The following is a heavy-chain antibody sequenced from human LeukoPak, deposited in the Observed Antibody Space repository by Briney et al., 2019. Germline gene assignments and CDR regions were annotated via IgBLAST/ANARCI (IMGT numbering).Heavy chain of an antibody. V-gene: IGHV3-73*01. J-gene: IGHJ4*02. D-gene: IGHD5-18*01. CDR2: IRSKANSYAT. CDR3: TRPGVDTAIG. CDR1: GFTFSGSA. Sequence: GGSPKLSCAASGFTFSGSAMHWVRQASGKGLEWVGRIRSKANSYATAYAASVKGRFTISRDDSKNTAYLQMNSLKTEDTAVYYCTRPGVDTAIGWGQGTLVTVSS.